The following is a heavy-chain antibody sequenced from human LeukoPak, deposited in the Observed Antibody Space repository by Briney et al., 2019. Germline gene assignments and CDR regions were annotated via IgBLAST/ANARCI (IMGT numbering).Heavy chain of an antibody. V-gene: IGHV4-34*01. CDR1: GGSFSGYY. CDR2: INHSGST. CDR3: ARGADIVVVPAGLYYFDY. J-gene: IGHJ4*02. D-gene: IGHD2-2*01. Sequence: PSETLSLTCAVYGGSFSGYYWSWIRQPPGKGLEWIGEINHSGSTNYKPSLKSRVTISVDTSKNQFSLKLSSVTAADTAVYYCARGADIVVVPAGLYYFDYWGQGTLVTVSS.